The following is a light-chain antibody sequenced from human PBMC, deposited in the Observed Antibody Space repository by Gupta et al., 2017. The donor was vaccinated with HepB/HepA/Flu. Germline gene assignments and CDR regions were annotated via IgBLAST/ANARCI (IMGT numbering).Light chain of an antibody. Sequence: QTVVTQETLLSVYPGGTVTLTCASSTGAVTSDYYPNWFQQKPGQAPRALIYSKNIRYSWTPARFSGSLPGAKAALTLSGVQPEDEADYFCLLYDGGTQLVFGGGTKLTVL. V-gene: IGLV7-43*01. J-gene: IGLJ3*02. CDR3: LLYDGGTQLV. CDR2: SKN. CDR1: TGAVTSDYY.